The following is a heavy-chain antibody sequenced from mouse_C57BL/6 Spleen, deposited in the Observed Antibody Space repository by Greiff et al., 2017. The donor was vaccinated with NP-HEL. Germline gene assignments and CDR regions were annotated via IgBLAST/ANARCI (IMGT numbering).Heavy chain of an antibody. J-gene: IGHJ4*01. CDR3: ARGYYGSGDC. CDR1: GYTFTSYW. CDR2: IDPSDSYT. D-gene: IGHD1-1*01. Sequence: QVQLQQPGAELVMPGASVKLSCKASGYTFTSYWMHWVKQRPGQGLEWIGEIDPSDSYTNYNQKFKGKSTLTVDKSSSTAYMQLSSLTSEDSAVYYCARGYYGSGDCWGQGTSVTVAS. V-gene: IGHV1-69*01.